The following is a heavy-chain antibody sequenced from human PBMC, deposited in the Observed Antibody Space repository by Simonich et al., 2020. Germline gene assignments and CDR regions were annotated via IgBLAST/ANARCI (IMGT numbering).Heavy chain of an antibody. CDR1: GYTFTGYD. CDR3: ARNGLVGILKAFDI. J-gene: IGHJ3*02. D-gene: IGHD2-21*01. V-gene: IGHV1-2*02. Sequence: QVQLVQSGAEVKKPGASVKVSCKASGYTFTGYDMHWVRQAPGQGLEWMGLINPNSGATNYAQKFQGRVTMTRDTSISTAYMELSRLRSDDTAVYYCARNGLVGILKAFDIWGQGTMVTVSS. CDR2: INPNSGAT.